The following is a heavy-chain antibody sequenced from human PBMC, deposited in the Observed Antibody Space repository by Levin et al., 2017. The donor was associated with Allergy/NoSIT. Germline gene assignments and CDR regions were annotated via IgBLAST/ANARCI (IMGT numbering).Heavy chain of an antibody. CDR3: AKSRFSSSWYGAGMDV. CDR2: FDDRGTS. Sequence: SETLSLTCTVSDVSIKTYYWSWIRQSPGKGLEWIGYFDDRGTSAYNPSLKSRATISIDTSNHPFSLKLTSVTGADTAVYYCAKSRFSSSWYGAGMDVWGQGATVIVSS. D-gene: IGHD6-13*01. V-gene: IGHV4-59*01. CDR1: DVSIKTYY. J-gene: IGHJ6*02.